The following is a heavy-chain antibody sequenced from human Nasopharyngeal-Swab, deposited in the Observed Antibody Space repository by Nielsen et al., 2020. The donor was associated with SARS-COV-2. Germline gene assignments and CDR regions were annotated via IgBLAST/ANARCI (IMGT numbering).Heavy chain of an antibody. CDR3: AVIPPGRWYFDY. CDR1: GGSISSYY. CDR2: FYYSGIT. Sequence: SETLSLTCTVSGGSISSYYCSWIRQSPGKGLELIWYFYYSGITNYNPSLKSRVTILIDTSKNQFSLKLNSVTAADTAVYYCAVIPPGRWYFDYWGQGTLVTVSS. D-gene: IGHD2-21*01. J-gene: IGHJ4*02. V-gene: IGHV4-59*08.